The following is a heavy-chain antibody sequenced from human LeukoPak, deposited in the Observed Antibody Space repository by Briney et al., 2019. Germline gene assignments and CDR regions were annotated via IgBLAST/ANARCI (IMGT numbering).Heavy chain of an antibody. J-gene: IGHJ3*02. Sequence: PSETLSLTCTVSGGSISSSSYYWGWIRQPPGKGLEWIGSIYYSGSTNYNPSLKSRVTISVDTSKNQFSLKLSSVTAADTAVYYCARYSYGLDIWGQGTMATVSS. CDR3: ARYSYGLDI. D-gene: IGHD5-18*01. CDR2: IYYSGST. CDR1: GGSISSSSYY. V-gene: IGHV4-39*07.